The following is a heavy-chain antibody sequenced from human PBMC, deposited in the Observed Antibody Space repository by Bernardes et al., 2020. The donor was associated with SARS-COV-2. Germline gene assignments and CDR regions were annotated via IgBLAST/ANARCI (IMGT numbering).Heavy chain of an antibody. J-gene: IGHJ6*02. CDR3: ARCRTLYYYYGMDV. CDR2: MNPNSGNT. V-gene: IGHV1-8*01. Sequence: ASMKVSCKASGYTFTSYDINWVRQATGQGLEWMGWMNPNSGNTGYAQKFQGRVTMTRNTSISTAYMELSSLRSEDTAVYYCARCRTLYYYYGMDVWGQGTTVTVSS. CDR1: GYTFTSYD.